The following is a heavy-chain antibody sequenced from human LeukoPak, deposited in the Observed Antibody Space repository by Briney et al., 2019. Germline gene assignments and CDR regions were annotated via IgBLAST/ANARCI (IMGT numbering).Heavy chain of an antibody. V-gene: IGHV4-59*01. CDR1: GGSISTYY. D-gene: IGHD2-15*01. CDR2: VYDSGST. Sequence: SETLSLTCTVSGGSISTYYWSWIRQPPGKGLEWIGYVYDSGSTNCNPSLKSRATISVDTSKNQFSLNLSSVTAADTAVYYCASASGGWEYFRHWGQGTLVTVSS. J-gene: IGHJ1*01. CDR3: ASASGGWEYFRH.